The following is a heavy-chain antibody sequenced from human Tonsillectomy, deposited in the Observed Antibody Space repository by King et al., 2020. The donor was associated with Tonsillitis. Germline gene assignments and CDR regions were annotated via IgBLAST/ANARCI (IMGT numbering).Heavy chain of an antibody. V-gene: IGHV1-46*03. CDR1: GYTFTNYY. CDR3: ARVPPYCSSTSCYPLYYMDV. D-gene: IGHD2-2*01. Sequence: VQLVESGAEVKKPGASVKVSCKASGYTFTNYYMLWVRQAPGQGLEWMGIINPSGGSTSYAQKFQGRVTITRDTSTSTDYMELSSLRSEDTAVYYCARVPPYCSSTSCYPLYYMDVWGKGTTVTVSS. CDR2: INPSGGST. J-gene: IGHJ6*03.